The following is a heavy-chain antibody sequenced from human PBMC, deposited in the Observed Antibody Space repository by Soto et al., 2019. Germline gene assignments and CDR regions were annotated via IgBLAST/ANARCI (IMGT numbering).Heavy chain of an antibody. J-gene: IGHJ6*01. D-gene: IGHD7-27*01. V-gene: IGHV3-21*01. CDR1: GFTFSSYS. CDR3: ARDSGRLGTIPYSYGMYV. Sequence: EVQLVESGGGLVKPGGSPRLSCAASGFTFSSYSMNWVRQAPGKGLEWVSSISSSSSYIYYADSVKGRFTISRDNAKNSLYLQMNSLRAEDTAVYYCARDSGRLGTIPYSYGMYVWGQGTKVTVSS. CDR2: ISSSSSYI.